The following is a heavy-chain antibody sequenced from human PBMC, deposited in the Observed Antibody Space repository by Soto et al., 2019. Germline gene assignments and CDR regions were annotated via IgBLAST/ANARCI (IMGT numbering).Heavy chain of an antibody. Sequence: GGSLRLSCAASGFTFSNAWMNWVRQAPGKGLEWVGRIKSKTDGGTTDYAAPVKGRCTISRDDSKNTLYLQMNSLKTEDTAVYYCTTLDIVATIPQNIDYWGQGTLVTVSS. V-gene: IGHV3-15*07. J-gene: IGHJ4*02. CDR2: IKSKTDGGTT. CDR3: TTLDIVATIPQNIDY. D-gene: IGHD5-12*01. CDR1: GFTFSNAW.